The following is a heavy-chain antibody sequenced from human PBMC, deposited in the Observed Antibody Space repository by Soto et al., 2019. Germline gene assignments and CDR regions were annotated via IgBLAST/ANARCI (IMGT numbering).Heavy chain of an antibody. CDR1: GFTFSSYG. CDR3: ARAGPSSGSYRRADY. J-gene: IGHJ4*02. Sequence: QVQLVESGGGVVQPGRSLRLSCAASGFTFSSYGMHWVRQAPGKGLERVAVIWYDGSNKYYADSVKGRFTISRDNSKNTLYLQRNSRRAEDTAVYYCARAGPSSGSYRRADYWGQGTLVTVSS. CDR2: IWYDGSNK. V-gene: IGHV3-33*01. D-gene: IGHD1-26*01.